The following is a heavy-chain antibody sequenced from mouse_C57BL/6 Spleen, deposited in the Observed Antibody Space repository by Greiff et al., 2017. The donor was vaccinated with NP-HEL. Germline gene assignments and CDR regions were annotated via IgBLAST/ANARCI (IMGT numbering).Heavy chain of an antibody. V-gene: IGHV1-26*01. Sequence: EVQLQQSGPELVKPGASVKISCKASGYTFTDYYMNWVKQSHGKSLEWIGDINPNNGGTSYNQKFKGKATLTVDKSSSTAYMELRSLTSEDSAVYYCGSYYAGVDYAMDYWGQGTSVTVSS. CDR1: GYTFTDYY. D-gene: IGHD1-1*01. CDR2: INPNNGGT. J-gene: IGHJ4*01. CDR3: GSYYAGVDYAMDY.